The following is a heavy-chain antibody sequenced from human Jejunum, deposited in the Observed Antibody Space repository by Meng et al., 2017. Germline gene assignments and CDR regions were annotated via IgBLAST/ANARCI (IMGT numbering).Heavy chain of an antibody. CDR3: AGRSYNYDDYFDF. V-gene: IGHV1-2*06. D-gene: IGHD5-24*01. CDR1: GDTLNGFY. J-gene: IGHJ4*02. CDR2: INTNSGGT. Sequence: QVQMEQSGAEVRKPGASVKVSCWASGDTLNGFYMHWVRQAPGQGLEWMGRINTNSGGTNYAQNFKGRVTLTRDTSTVYMEVNRLRSDDTAVYYCAGRSYNYDDYFDFWGRGTLVTVSS.